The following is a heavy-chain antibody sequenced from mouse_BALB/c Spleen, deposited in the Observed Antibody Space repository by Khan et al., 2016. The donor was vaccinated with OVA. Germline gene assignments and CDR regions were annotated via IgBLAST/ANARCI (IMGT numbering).Heavy chain of an antibody. CDR3: GRRTDRYAFAY. CDR2: IIYTGYT. CDR1: GDSITSGY. Sequence: EVELVESGPSLVKPSQTLSLTCSVTGDSITSGYWSWIRKFPGNKLEYMGYIIYTGYTDYNPSLISRLAITRHTSKNQYYLQLHSVPPEDTSTYYCGRRTDRYAFAYWGQGTLVTVSA. D-gene: IGHD2-14*01. J-gene: IGHJ3*01. V-gene: IGHV3-8*02.